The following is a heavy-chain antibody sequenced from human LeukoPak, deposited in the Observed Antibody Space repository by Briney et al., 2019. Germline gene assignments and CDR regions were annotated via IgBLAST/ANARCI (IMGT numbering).Heavy chain of an antibody. V-gene: IGHV4-34*01. Sequence: KPSETPSPLCAVYGDSPSGYYWGWIRHPPRKGGGWVGEINHSGSTNYNPSLKSRVTVSVDTSKNQFSLKLTSVTAADTAVYYCARRVRIAAPFNPWGQGTLVIVSS. CDR2: INHSGST. J-gene: IGHJ5*02. CDR3: ARRVRIAAPFNP. CDR1: GDSPSGYY. D-gene: IGHD6-13*01.